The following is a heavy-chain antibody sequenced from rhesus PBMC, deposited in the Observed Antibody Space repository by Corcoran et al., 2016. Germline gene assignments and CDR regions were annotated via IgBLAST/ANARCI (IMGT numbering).Heavy chain of an antibody. J-gene: IGHJ4*01. CDR3: ARDAPGGGYYFDY. CDR1: GGSFSGYY. D-gene: IGHD1-38*01. V-gene: IGHV4-165*01. CDR2: ISGSSGNT. Sequence: QVQLQESGPGLVKPSETLSLTCAVSGGSFSGYYWGWIRQPPGKGLEWIGYISGSSGNTDYNPSLKSRVTISTDTSKNQFSLKLSSVTAADTAVYYCARDAPGGGYYFDYWGQGVLVTVSS.